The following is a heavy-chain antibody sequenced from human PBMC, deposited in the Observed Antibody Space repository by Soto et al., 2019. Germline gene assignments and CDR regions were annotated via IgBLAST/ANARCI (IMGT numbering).Heavy chain of an antibody. CDR2: VYYSGTI. CDR3: ARTTAVPNTLRSRYFFDY. V-gene: IGHV4-61*01. Sequence: SETLSLTCSVSGGSVSNKTYYWSWIRQPPGKRLEWIGYVYYSGTINYNPSLRSRVTISVDLSKNQFSLRLSSVTTADTALYYCARTTAVPNTLRSRYFFDYWGQGTLVTVSS. CDR1: GGSVSNKTYY. D-gene: IGHD4-17*01. J-gene: IGHJ4*02.